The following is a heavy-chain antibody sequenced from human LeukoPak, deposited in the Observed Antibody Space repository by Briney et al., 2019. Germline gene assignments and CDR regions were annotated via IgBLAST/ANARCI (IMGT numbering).Heavy chain of an antibody. V-gene: IGHV1-2*02. CDR3: ARDRTRTGYSSGWYHDY. D-gene: IGHD6-19*01. CDR2: INPNSGGT. Sequence: ASVKVSCKASGYTFTGYYMHWVRQAPGQGLEWMGWINPNSGGTNYAQKFQGRVTMTRDTSISTAYMELSRLRSDDTAVYYCARDRTRTGYSSGWYHDYWGQGTLVTASS. CDR1: GYTFTGYY. J-gene: IGHJ4*02.